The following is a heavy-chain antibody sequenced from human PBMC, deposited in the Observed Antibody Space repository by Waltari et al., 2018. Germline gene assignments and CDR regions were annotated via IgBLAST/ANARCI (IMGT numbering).Heavy chain of an antibody. CDR1: GGSFSGYY. CDR2: INPVRTL. V-gene: IGHV4-34*01. D-gene: IGHD2-15*01. CDR3: AIEGRSWGYCSGGSCYPPTH. Sequence: QVQLQQWGAGLLKPSETLSLTSAVYGGSFSGYYWNWIRQTPGKGLEWFGEINPVRTLNSSPSLKMSVRMSVDTSTNQFSLKLSCVTAADTAVYYCAIEGRSWGYCSGGSCYPPTHWGQGTLVTVSS. J-gene: IGHJ4*02.